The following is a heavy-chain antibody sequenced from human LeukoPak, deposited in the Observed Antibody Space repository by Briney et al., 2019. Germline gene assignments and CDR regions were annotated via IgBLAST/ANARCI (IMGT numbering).Heavy chain of an antibody. V-gene: IGHV1-2*02. Sequence: GASVKVSCKASGYTFTGYYIHWVRQAPGQGLEWMGWINPNSGGTDYAHRFQGRVTMTRDTSFSTTYMELSRLRSDDTAVYYCARYGYGSGTYCAFDYWGQGTLVTVSS. CDR2: INPNSGGT. D-gene: IGHD3-10*01. CDR3: ARYGYGSGTYCAFDY. CDR1: GYTFTGYY. J-gene: IGHJ4*02.